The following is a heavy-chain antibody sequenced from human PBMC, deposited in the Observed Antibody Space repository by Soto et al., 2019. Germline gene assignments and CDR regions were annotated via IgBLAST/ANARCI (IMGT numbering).Heavy chain of an antibody. CDR2: ITSGGST. D-gene: IGHD2-21*02. Sequence: QVQLVESGGGLVKPGGSLRLSCAASGFSFSDYYMTWIRQAPGKGLEWISYITSGGSTYYADSVKGRFTISRDNARNSLYLQMNSLRVEDTAVYYCARYFPRRIMAWTAYHWGQGTLVTVSS. V-gene: IGHV3-11*01. CDR3: ARYFPRRIMAWTAYH. J-gene: IGHJ1*01. CDR1: GFSFSDYY.